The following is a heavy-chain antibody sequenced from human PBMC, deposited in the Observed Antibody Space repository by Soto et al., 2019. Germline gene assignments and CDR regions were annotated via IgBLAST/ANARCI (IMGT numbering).Heavy chain of an antibody. V-gene: IGHV1-46*01. CDR3: ARDLGSSGYYYGRYYFDY. D-gene: IGHD3-22*01. CDR2: INPSGGST. Sequence: ASVKVSCKASGYTFTSYYMHWVRQAPGQGLEWMGIINPSGGSTSYAQKFQGRVTMSRDTSTSTVYMGLSSLRSEDTAVYYCARDLGSSGYYYGRYYFDYWGQGTLVTVSS. J-gene: IGHJ4*02. CDR1: GYTFTSYY.